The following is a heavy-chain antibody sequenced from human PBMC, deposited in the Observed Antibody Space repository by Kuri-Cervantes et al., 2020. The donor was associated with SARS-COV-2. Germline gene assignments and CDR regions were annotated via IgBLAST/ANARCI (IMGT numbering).Heavy chain of an antibody. CDR3: ARDIDY. V-gene: IGHV4-39*07. J-gene: IGHJ4*02. Sequence: GSLRLSCTVSGGSISSSSYYWGWIRQPPGKGLEWIGSIYYSGSAYYNPSLKSRVTISVDTSKNQFSLKLSSVTAADTAVYYCARDIDYWGQGTLVTVSS. CDR1: GGSISSSSYY. CDR2: IYYSGSA.